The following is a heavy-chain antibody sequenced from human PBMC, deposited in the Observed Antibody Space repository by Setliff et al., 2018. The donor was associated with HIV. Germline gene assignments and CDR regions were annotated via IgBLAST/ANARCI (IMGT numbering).Heavy chain of an antibody. CDR1: GYTFSTYG. CDR2: ISAYNGNT. D-gene: IGHD2-2*01. CDR3: ARDRGVYCISSSCYSPVDAFDI. V-gene: IGHV1-18*01. J-gene: IGHJ3*02. Sequence: ASVKVSCKASGYTFSTYGISWVRQAPGQGLEWMGWISAYNGNTNYAQKLQGRVTVTTDTSTSTAYMVLGSLRSDDTAVYYCARDRGVYCISSSCYSPVDAFDIWGQGTMVTVSS.